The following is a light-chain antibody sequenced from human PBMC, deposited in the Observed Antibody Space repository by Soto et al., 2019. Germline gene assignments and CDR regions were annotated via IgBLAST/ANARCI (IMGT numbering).Light chain of an antibody. CDR3: QQYSSSPLP. CDR1: QSVSSN. Sequence: EIVMTQSPATLSVSPGERATLSCRASQSVSSNLAWYQQKPGQAPRLLIYGASNRATGIPDRFSGSGSGTEFTLTISRLEPEDFAVYYCQQYSSSPLPFGGGTKVAI. CDR2: GAS. J-gene: IGKJ4*01. V-gene: IGKV3D-15*01.